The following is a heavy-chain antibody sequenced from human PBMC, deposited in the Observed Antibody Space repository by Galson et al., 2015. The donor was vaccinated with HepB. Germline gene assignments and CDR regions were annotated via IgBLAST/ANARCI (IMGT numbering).Heavy chain of an antibody. V-gene: IGHV3-30*04. CDR2: ISYDGSYK. Sequence: SLRLSCAASGFTFSSHAMHWVRQAPGKGLEWVAVISYDGSYKYYADSVKGRFTISRDNSKNTLYLQMNSLRAEDTAVYYCARDYASSWYFNHYYGRDVWGQGTQVTVSS. CDR1: GFTFSSHA. J-gene: IGHJ6*02. CDR3: ARDYASSWYFNHYYGRDV. D-gene: IGHD6-13*01.